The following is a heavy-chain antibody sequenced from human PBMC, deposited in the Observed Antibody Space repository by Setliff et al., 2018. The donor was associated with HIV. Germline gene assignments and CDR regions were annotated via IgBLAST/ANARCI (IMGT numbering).Heavy chain of an antibody. CDR1: GFSVNNNY. CDR3: AKGVKWLAP. Sequence: PGGSLRLSCTASGFSVNNNYMTWVRQAPGKGLEWVSVMNNDGRTYYAESVKGRFTVSRDNSINILYLHMNSLIAEDTAVYYCAKGVKWLAPWGQGTQVTVSS. D-gene: IGHD3-10*01. V-gene: IGHV3-53*01. J-gene: IGHJ5*02. CDR2: MNNDGRT.